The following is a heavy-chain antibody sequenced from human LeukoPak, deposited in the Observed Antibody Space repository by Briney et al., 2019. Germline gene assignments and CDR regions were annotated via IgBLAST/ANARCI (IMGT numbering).Heavy chain of an antibody. J-gene: IGHJ4*02. D-gene: IGHD5-18*01. V-gene: IGHV3-30-3*01. CDR2: ISYDGSNK. CDR1: GFTFSSYA. CDR3: ARGYTALYYFDY. Sequence: GGSLRLSCAASGFTFSSYAMHWVRQAPGKGLEWVAVISYDGSNKYYADSVKGRFTISRDNSKNTLYLQMNSLRAEDTAVYYCARGYTALYYFDYWGQGTLVTVSS.